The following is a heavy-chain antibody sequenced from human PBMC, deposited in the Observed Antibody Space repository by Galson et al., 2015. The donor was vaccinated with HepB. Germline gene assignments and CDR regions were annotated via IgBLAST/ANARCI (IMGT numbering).Heavy chain of an antibody. CDR3: ASPATGDSSDI. CDR1: GFTFSSYW. V-gene: IGHV3-7*01. J-gene: IGHJ3*02. Sequence: SLRLSCAASGFTFSSYWMSWVRQAPGKGLEWVANIEQDGSEKYYVDSVKGRFTISRDNAERSLYLQMNSLRAEDTAVYYCASPATGDSSDIWGQGTMVTVSS. CDR2: IEQDGSEK. D-gene: IGHD5-12*01.